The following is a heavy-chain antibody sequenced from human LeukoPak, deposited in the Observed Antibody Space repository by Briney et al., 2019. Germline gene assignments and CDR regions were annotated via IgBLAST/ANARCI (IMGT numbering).Heavy chain of an antibody. D-gene: IGHD3-10*01. Sequence: PGGSLRLSCTVSGFTVSSNSMSWVRQAPGKGLEWVSFIYSGTIHYSDSVKGRFTISRDNSKSTLYIQMNSLRAEDTAVYYCARAKPKNMVRGLIMRRESRYYFDYWGQGTLVTVSS. CDR3: ARAKPKNMVRGLIMRRESRYYFDY. V-gene: IGHV3-53*01. CDR1: GFTVSSNS. J-gene: IGHJ4*02. CDR2: IYSGTI.